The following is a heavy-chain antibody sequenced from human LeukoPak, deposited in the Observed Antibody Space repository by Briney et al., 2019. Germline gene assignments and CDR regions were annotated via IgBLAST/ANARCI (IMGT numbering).Heavy chain of an antibody. D-gene: IGHD6-19*01. Sequence: SETVSLTCTVSGGPITSSSYYWGWIRQSPGKGLEWIGSIYYSGSTYYNPSLKSRVTISVDTSKNQFSLKLSSVTAADTAVYYCARLREYSSGWYDAFDIWGQGTMVTVSS. CDR2: IYYSGST. CDR3: ARLREYSSGWYDAFDI. J-gene: IGHJ3*02. V-gene: IGHV4-39*01. CDR1: GGPITSSSYY.